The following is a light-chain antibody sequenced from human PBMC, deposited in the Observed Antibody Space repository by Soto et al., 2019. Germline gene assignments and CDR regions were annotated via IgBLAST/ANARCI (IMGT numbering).Light chain of an antibody. CDR2: GNS. Sequence: QSVLTQPPSASGAPGQRVTLSCIGGSSNVGFNAVNWYQQLPGAAPKLLIHGNSQRPSGVPDRFSVSKSGTSASLAIIGLRAEDEAHYYCAAWDDSLRGVVFGGGTKVTVL. V-gene: IGLV1-47*02. J-gene: IGLJ3*02. CDR3: AAWDDSLRGVV. CDR1: SSNVGFNA.